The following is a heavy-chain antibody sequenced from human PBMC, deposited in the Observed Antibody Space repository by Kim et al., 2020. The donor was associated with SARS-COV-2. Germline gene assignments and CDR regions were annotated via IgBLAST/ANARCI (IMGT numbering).Heavy chain of an antibody. J-gene: IGHJ4*02. D-gene: IGHD5-18*01. Sequence: GGSLRLSCAASGFTFSSYAMSWVRQAPGKGLEWVSAISGSGGSTYYADSVKGRFTISRDNSKNTLYLQMNSLRAEDTAVYYCAKDQTVDTAMVRRGWWHLSGYPKNWGQGTLVTVSS. CDR1: GFTFSSYA. V-gene: IGHV3-23*01. CDR2: ISGSGGST. CDR3: AKDQTVDTAMVRRGWWHLSGYPKN.